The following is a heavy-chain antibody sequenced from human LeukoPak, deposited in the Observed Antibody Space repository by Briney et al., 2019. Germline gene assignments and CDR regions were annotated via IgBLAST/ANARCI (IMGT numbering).Heavy chain of an antibody. CDR2: IYHSGST. D-gene: IGHD6-6*01. J-gene: IGHJ4*02. Sequence: SQTLSLTCAVSGGSISSGGYSWSWIRQPPGKGLEWIGYIYHSGSTYYNPSLKSRVTISVDRSKNQFSLKLSSVTAADTAVYYCARDRSSFDYWGQGTLVTVSS. V-gene: IGHV4-30-2*01. CDR3: ARDRSSFDY. CDR1: GGSISSGGYS.